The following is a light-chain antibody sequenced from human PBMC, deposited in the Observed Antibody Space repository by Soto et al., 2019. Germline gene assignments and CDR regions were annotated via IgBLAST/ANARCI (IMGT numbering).Light chain of an antibody. CDR1: QSIRSNY. CDR2: GAS. V-gene: IGKV3-20*01. CDR3: QQYNSYPRT. Sequence: EIVLTQSPGTLSLSPGERATLSCRASQSIRSNYVAWYQQKPGQAPRLLISGASNRATGTPDRFRGSGSGTDFTLTISSLQPDDFATYYCQQYNSYPRTFGQGTKVDIK. J-gene: IGKJ1*01.